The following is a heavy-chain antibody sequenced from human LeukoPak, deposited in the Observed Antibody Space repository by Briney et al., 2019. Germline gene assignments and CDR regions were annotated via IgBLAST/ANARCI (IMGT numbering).Heavy chain of an antibody. CDR1: GGSISSYY. J-gene: IGHJ4*02. CDR2: IYYSGST. V-gene: IGHV4-59*01. CDR3: ARVGVYCGGDCYLSD. Sequence: SETLSLTCTVSGGSISSYYWSWIRQPPGKGLEWIGYIYYSGSTNYNPSLKSRVTISVDTSKNQFSLKLSSVTAADTAVYYCARVGVYCGGDCYLSDWGQGTPVTVSS. D-gene: IGHD2-21*02.